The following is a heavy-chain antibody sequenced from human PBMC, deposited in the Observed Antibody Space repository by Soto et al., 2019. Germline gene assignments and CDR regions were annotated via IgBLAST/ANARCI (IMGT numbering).Heavy chain of an antibody. D-gene: IGHD3-22*01. J-gene: IGHJ6*02. Sequence: SVKVSCKASGGTFSSYAISWVRQAPGQGLEWMGGIIPIFGTANYAQKFQGRVTITADESTSTAYMELSSLRSEDTAVYYCARLLYYYDSSGLHSRYYYYGMDVWGQGTTVTAP. V-gene: IGHV1-69*13. CDR2: IIPIFGTA. CDR3: ARLLYYYDSSGLHSRYYYYGMDV. CDR1: GGTFSSYA.